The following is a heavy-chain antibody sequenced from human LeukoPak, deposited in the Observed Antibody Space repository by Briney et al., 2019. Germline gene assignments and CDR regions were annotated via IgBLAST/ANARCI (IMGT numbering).Heavy chain of an antibody. Sequence: GGSLRLSCAASGFIFSDYYMSWIRQAPGKGLEWVSYISGGGTTINYAESVKGRFTISRDNAKNSLYLQMNSLRAEDTAVYYCARGNGYGAVAGTFDYWGQGTLVTVSS. CDR2: ISGGGTTI. D-gene: IGHD6-19*01. V-gene: IGHV3-11*04. J-gene: IGHJ4*02. CDR3: ARGNGYGAVAGTFDY. CDR1: GFIFSDYY.